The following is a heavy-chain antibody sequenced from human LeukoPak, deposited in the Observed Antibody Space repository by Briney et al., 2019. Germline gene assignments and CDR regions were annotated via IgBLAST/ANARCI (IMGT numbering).Heavy chain of an antibody. CDR3: ARGGGYSYGYYAFDY. CDR1: GGSISSGSSY. CDR2: IYNSGTT. Sequence: SETLSLTCTVSGGSISSGSSYWNWIRQHPGKGLECIVYIYNSGTTYYNPSLKSRVTISVDTSKNQFSLKLSSVTAADTAVYYCARGGGYSYGYYAFDYRGQGTLVTVSS. D-gene: IGHD5-18*01. V-gene: IGHV4-31*03. J-gene: IGHJ4*02.